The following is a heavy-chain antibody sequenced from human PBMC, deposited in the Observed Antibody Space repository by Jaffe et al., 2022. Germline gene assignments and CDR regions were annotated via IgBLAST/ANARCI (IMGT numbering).Heavy chain of an antibody. V-gene: IGHV3-23*01. J-gene: IGHJ3*02. CDR1: GFTFSDYA. CDR3: AKEPWSEDAADAFDI. CDR2: ISAGGGST. Sequence: EGQLLESGGDLVQPGGSLRLSCAASGFTFSDYAMGWVRQAPGRGLEWVSGISAGGGSTYYGDSVTGRFRVSRDNYKNTLYLQMNSLRTEDTALYYCAKEPWSEDAADAFDIWGQGTMVTVSS. D-gene: IGHD2-15*01.